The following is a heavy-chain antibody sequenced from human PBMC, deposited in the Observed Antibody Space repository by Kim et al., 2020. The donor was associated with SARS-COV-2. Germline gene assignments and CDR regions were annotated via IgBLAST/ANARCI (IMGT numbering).Heavy chain of an antibody. CDR1: GFTFDDYA. J-gene: IGHJ6*02. D-gene: IGHD3-10*01. V-gene: IGHV3-43*02. CDR2: ISGDGGST. CDR3: AKVQRSFYYYYGMDV. Sequence: GGSLRLSCAASGFTFDDYAMHWVRQAPGKGLEWVSLISGDGGSTYYADSVKGRFTISRDNSKNSLYLQMNSLRTEDTALYYCAKVQRSFYYYYGMDVWGQGTTVTVSS.